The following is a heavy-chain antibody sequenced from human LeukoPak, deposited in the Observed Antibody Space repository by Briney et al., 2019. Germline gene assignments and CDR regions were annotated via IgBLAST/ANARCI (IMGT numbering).Heavy chain of an antibody. V-gene: IGHV3-30*03. Sequence: GSLRLSCAASGFTFNSYGMHWVRQAPGKGLEWVAVIAHDANNKNHGDSVKGRFTISRDNSKNTLYLQMNSLRAEDTAVYYCSRGGDAFWSGSMDIWGQGTTVTVSS. J-gene: IGHJ6*02. CDR3: SRGGDAFWSGSMDI. CDR1: GFTFNSYG. CDR2: IAHDANNK. D-gene: IGHD3-3*01.